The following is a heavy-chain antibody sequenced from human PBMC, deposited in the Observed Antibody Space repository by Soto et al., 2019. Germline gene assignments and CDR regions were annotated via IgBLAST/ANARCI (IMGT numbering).Heavy chain of an antibody. CDR2: IKEDGSEQ. CDR1: GFTFSSYS. CDR3: ARLTAAGGVDQFDY. D-gene: IGHD6-13*01. J-gene: IGHJ4*02. V-gene: IGHV3-7*05. Sequence: EVQLEESGGGLVQPGGSLRLSCAASGFTFSSYSMTWVRQAPGKGLEWVATIKEDGSEQYQVDSVKGRFTFSRDNAKKTLYLQMDSLRVEDTAVYYCARLTAAGGVDQFDYWGQGTLVTVSS.